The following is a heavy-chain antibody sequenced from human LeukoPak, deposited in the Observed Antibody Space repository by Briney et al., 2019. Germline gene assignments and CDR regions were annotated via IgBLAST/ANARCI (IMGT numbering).Heavy chain of an antibody. CDR2: ISGSGGST. D-gene: IGHD6-13*01. CDR3: ARMGVAAAGNLVWWFDP. CDR1: GFTFSSYA. Sequence: GGSLRHSCAASGFTFSSYAMSWVRQAPGKGLEWVSAISGSGGSTYYADSVKGRFTISRDNSKNTLYLQMNSLRAEDTAVYYCARMGVAAAGNLVWWFDPWGQGTLVTVSS. J-gene: IGHJ5*02. V-gene: IGHV3-23*01.